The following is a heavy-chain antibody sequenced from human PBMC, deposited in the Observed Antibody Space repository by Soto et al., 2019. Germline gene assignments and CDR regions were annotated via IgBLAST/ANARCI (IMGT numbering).Heavy chain of an antibody. V-gene: IGHV3-74*01. Sequence: GGSVRLSGAASGFTFRSGWMHWVRQAPGKGLVWVSRINSDGSSTSYADSVKGRFTISRDNAKNTLYLQMNSLRAEDTAVYYCARGRAAAAPPLDYWGQGTLVTVSS. CDR3: ARGRAAAAPPLDY. CDR2: INSDGSST. CDR1: GFTFRSGW. D-gene: IGHD6-13*01. J-gene: IGHJ4*02.